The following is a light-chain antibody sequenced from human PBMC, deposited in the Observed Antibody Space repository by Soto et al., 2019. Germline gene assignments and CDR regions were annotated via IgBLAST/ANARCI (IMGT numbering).Light chain of an antibody. J-gene: IGKJ4*01. CDR3: QQYDSFPLN. CDR2: TAS. V-gene: IGKV1-16*01. Sequence: DIQMTQSPSSLSASVGDSVTITCRASQGINKFLAWFQQKPGTAPQSLISTASRLQSGVPSRFSRSGSGTHFPLTINHRQPQDFATYYCQQYDSFPLNFGGGTRVEIK. CDR1: QGINKF.